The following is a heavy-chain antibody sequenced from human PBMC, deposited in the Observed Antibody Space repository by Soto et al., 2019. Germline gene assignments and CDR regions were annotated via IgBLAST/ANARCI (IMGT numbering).Heavy chain of an antibody. CDR2: ITSSSSYT. V-gene: IGHV3-11*03. J-gene: IGHJ4*02. CDR3: TGGQDNLAVNFDY. D-gene: IGHD1-1*01. Sequence: GGSLRLSCAASGSSFRDCYMSWIRQSPGKGLEWLSYITSSSSYTHYADSVKGRFTISRDNAKNSLYLQMNSLRAEDTAVYYCTGGQDNLAVNFDYWGQGTPVTVSS. CDR1: GSSFRDCY.